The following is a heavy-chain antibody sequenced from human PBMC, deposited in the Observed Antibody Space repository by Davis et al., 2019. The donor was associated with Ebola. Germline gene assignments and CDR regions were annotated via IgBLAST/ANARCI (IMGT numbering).Heavy chain of an antibody. D-gene: IGHD1-26*01. J-gene: IGHJ3*02. Sequence: ASAKVSCKASAYSFKNYAISWVRQAPGQGLEWMGWISAYNGNINYAQKVQGRVTMTTDTSTGTAYLDLRSLRSDDTAVYFCARTSIVGTTTTASDIWGQGTLVTVSS. V-gene: IGHV1-18*01. CDR2: ISAYNGNI. CDR3: ARTSIVGTTTTASDI. CDR1: AYSFKNYA.